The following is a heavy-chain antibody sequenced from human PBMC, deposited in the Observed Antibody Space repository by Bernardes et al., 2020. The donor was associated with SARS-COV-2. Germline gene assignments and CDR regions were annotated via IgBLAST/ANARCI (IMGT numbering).Heavy chain of an antibody. J-gene: IGHJ4*02. D-gene: IGHD2-21*02. CDR1: GFNFNRFT. V-gene: IGHV3-48*01. Sequence: GGSLRLSCAASGFNFNRFTMNWVRQAPGKGLEWISSISSTTTTIYYADSVRGRFTISRDNAMNSVYLQMNSLRAEDTAMYYCARDECGSDCYSSSFEYWGQGTLVTVSS. CDR2: ISSTTTTI. CDR3: ARDECGSDCYSSSFEY.